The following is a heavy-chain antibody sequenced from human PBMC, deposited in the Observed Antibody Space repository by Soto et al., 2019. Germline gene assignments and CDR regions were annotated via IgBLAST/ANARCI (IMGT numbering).Heavy chain of an antibody. V-gene: IGHV1-69*01. J-gene: IGHJ4*02. CDR3: ARYAKYYYDSSGYSQFDY. Sequence: QVQLVQSGAEVKKPGSSVKVSCKASGGTFSSYAISWVRQAPGQGLEWMGGIIPIFGTANYAQKFQGRVTITADESTSTAYMELSSLRSEDTAVCYCARYAKYYYDSSGYSQFDYWGQGTLVTVSS. D-gene: IGHD3-22*01. CDR1: GGTFSSYA. CDR2: IIPIFGTA.